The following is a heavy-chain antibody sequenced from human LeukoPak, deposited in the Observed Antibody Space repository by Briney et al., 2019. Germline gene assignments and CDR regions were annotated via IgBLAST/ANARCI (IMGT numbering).Heavy chain of an antibody. V-gene: IGHV3-20*04. D-gene: IGHD6-6*01. CDR2: INWNGAST. Sequence: GGSLRLSCTASGFTFSDYWMTWVRQVPGKGLEWVAGINWNGASTGYADSVRGRFTISRDNAKNSLYLQMNSLRAEDTALYYCARAVCPTIKFCDSSYFMDVWGKGTTVNVS. CDR3: ARAVCPTIKFCDSSYFMDV. CDR1: GFTFSDYW. J-gene: IGHJ6*03.